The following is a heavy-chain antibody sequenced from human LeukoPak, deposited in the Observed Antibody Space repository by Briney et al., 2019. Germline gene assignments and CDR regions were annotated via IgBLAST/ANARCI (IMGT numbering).Heavy chain of an antibody. CDR1: GFTFSSYS. CDR2: ISSSSSYI. CDR3: ARSLFNYYDSTGYIDY. V-gene: IGHV3-21*04. D-gene: IGHD3-22*01. J-gene: IGHJ4*02. Sequence: GGSLRLSCAASGFTFSSYSMNWVRQAPGKGLEWVSSISSSSSYIYYADSVKGRFTISRDNAKNSLYLQMNSLRAEDTAVYYCARSLFNYYDSTGYIDYWGQGTLVTVSS.